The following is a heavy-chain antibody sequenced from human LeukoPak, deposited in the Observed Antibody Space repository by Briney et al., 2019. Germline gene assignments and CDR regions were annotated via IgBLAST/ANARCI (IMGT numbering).Heavy chain of an antibody. J-gene: IGHJ3*02. V-gene: IGHV7-4-1*02. CDR2: INTNTGNP. CDR3: AREGSTAFDI. CDR1: GYSFNSQG. Sequence: ASVKVSCKASGYSFNSQGMNWVRQAPGQGLEWMGWINTNTGNPTYAQGFTGRFVFSLDTSVSTAYLQISSLKAEDTAVYYCAREGSTAFDIWGQGTMVTVSS. D-gene: IGHD3-10*01.